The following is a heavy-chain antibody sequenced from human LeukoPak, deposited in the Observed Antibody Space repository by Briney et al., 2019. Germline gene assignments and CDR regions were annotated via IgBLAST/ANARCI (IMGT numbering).Heavy chain of an antibody. J-gene: IGHJ5*02. D-gene: IGHD6-13*01. V-gene: IGHV4-59*01. CDR2: IYYSGST. CDR3: ARDRSIAAAGKAGWFDP. CDR1: GGSLSSYY. Sequence: PSETLSLTCTVSGGSLSSYYWSWIRQPPGKGLEWIGYIYYSGSTNYNPSLKSRVTISLDTSKNQFSLKLSSVTAADTAVYYCARDRSIAAAGKAGWFDPWGQGTLVTVSS.